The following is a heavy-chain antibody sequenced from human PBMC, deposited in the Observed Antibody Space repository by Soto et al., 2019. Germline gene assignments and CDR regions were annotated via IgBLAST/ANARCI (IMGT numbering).Heavy chain of an antibody. V-gene: IGHV3-73*01. J-gene: IGHJ6*03. D-gene: IGHD3-3*01. CDR2: IRSRGNNYAT. CDR3: STQASDFWRGYPQYHMDV. Sequence: EVQLVESGGGLVQPGGSLTLSCAASGSTFGASALHWVRHPSGRGLEWVGRIRSRGNNYATAYAASMDGRFTISRDDSKNTAYLQLNSLTTEDTAVYYCSTQASDFWRGYPQYHMDVWGKGTTVTVS. CDR1: GSTFGASA.